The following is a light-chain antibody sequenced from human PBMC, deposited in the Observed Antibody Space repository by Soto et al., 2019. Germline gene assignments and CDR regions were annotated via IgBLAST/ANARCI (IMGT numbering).Light chain of an antibody. Sequence: DIQMTQSPSSLSASVGDRVTITCRARQGISNDLGWYQQKPGKAPKRLIYAASSLQSGVPSRYSGSAPGAEFTHTLSSLQPGDFATYYWLQHNSYTWTFAQETMMDI. CDR2: AAS. J-gene: IGKJ1*01. V-gene: IGKV1-17*01. CDR3: LQHNSYTWT. CDR1: QGISND.